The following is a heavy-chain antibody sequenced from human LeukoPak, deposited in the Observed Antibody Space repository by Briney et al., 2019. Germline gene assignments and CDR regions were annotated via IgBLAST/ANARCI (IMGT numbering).Heavy chain of an antibody. CDR3: ARGILDSSGYYYQSLYFDY. J-gene: IGHJ4*02. CDR1: GGSISSGDFY. D-gene: IGHD3-22*01. V-gene: IGHV4-61*08. Sequence: SETLSLTCIVSGGSISSGDFYWSWIRQPPGKGLEWIGYIYYSGSTNYSPSLKSRVTISVDTSKNQFSLKLSSVTAADTAVYYCARGILDSSGYYYQSLYFDYWGQGTLVTVSS. CDR2: IYYSGST.